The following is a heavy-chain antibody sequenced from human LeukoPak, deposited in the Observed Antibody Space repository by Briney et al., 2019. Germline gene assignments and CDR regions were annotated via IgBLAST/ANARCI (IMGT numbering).Heavy chain of an antibody. V-gene: IGHV5-51*01. Sequence: GASLKISCKGSGYSFTSYWIGWVRQMSGKGLEWMAIIYPGDSDTRYSPSFQGQVTISADKSITIAYLQWSSLKASDTAMYYCARSGGYSHGWPFDYWGQGTLVTVSS. J-gene: IGHJ4*02. CDR3: ARSGGYSHGWPFDY. CDR2: IYPGDSDT. CDR1: GYSFTSYW. D-gene: IGHD5-18*01.